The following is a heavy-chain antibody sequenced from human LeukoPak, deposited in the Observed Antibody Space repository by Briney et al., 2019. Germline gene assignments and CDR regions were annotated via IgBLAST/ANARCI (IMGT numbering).Heavy chain of an antibody. D-gene: IGHD1-26*01. J-gene: IGHJ4*02. CDR2: IRNKANSYST. Sequence: PGGSLRLSCAASGFTFSDHYMDWVRQAPGQGLEWVGRIRNKANSYSTEYAASVKGRFTISRDDSKNSLYLQMNSLRAEDTAVYYCARDNGVGAFDYWGQGTLVTVSS. CDR1: GFTFSDHY. V-gene: IGHV3-72*01. CDR3: ARDNGVGAFDY.